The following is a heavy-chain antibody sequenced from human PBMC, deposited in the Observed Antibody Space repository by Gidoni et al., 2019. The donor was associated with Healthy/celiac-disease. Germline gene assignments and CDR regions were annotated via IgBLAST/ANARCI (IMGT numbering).Heavy chain of an antibody. J-gene: IGHJ4*02. V-gene: IGHV4-61*02. CDR3: ARVASRYGPSGDDY. CDR2: IYTSGST. D-gene: IGHD1-26*01. CDR1: GGSISSGSYY. Sequence: QVQLQESGPGLVKPSQTLSLTCTVSGGSISSGSYYWSWIRQPAGKGLEWIGRIYTSGSTNYNPSLKSRVTISVDTSKNQFSLKLSSVTAADTAVYYCARVASRYGPSGDDYWGQGTLVTVSS.